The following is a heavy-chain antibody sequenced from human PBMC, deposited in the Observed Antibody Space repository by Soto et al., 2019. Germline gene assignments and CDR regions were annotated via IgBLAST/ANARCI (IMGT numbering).Heavy chain of an antibody. Sequence: GRFLRHSRGASRLTFTCYAMSWFRQAPGKGLEWVSAISGSGGSTYYADSVKGRFTISRDNSKNTLYLQMNSLRAEDTAVHYCAKVKIAYSSRWHHPFDYWGQGTLVTVSS. CDR1: RLTFTCYA. D-gene: IGHD6-13*01. V-gene: IGHV3-23*01. CDR2: ISGSGGST. J-gene: IGHJ4*02. CDR3: AKVKIAYSSRWHHPFDY.